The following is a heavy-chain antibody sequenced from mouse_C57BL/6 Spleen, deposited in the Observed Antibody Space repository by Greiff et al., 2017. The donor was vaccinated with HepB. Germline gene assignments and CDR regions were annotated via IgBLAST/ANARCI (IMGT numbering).Heavy chain of an antibody. CDR2: IYPGSGST. Sequence: VKLPQPGAELVKPGASVKMSCKASGYTFTSYWITWVKQRPGQGLEWIGDIYPGSGSTNYNEKFKSKATLTVDTSSSTAYMQLSSLTSEDSAVYYCARSPFYDYDVWFAYWGQGTLVTVSA. J-gene: IGHJ3*01. CDR3: ARSPFYDYDVWFAY. V-gene: IGHV1-55*01. D-gene: IGHD2-4*01. CDR1: GYTFTSYW.